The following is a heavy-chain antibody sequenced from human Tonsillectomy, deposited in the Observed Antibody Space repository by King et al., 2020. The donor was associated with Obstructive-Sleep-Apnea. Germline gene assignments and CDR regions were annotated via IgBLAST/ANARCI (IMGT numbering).Heavy chain of an antibody. CDR3: ARVLVAAGSYYFDW. Sequence: GQLVQSGGGLVQPGGSLRLSCAASGFTFSDHYMDWVRQAPGKGLEWVGRARDKTKSYTTEYAASVKGRFTVSRDDSKNSLYLQMNSLKTEDTAVYYCARVLVAAGSYYFDWWGQGTLVTVSS. V-gene: IGHV3-72*01. CDR2: ARDKTKSYTT. CDR1: GFTFSDHY. D-gene: IGHD5-12*01. J-gene: IGHJ4*02.